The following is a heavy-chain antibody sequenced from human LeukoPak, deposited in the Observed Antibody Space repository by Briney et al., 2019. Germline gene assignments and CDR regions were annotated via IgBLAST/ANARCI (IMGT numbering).Heavy chain of an antibody. CDR3: ARSDPRRAARRYYFDY. D-gene: IGHD6-6*01. J-gene: IGHJ4*02. Sequence: SETLSLTCTASGDSISSYYRSWVRQPPGKGLEWIGYIYYSGSTNYNPSFQSRVTMTVDASKSQFSLKLSSVTAADTAVYYCARSDPRRAARRYYFDYWGQGTLVTVSS. V-gene: IGHV4-59*01. CDR1: GDSISSYY. CDR2: IYYSGST.